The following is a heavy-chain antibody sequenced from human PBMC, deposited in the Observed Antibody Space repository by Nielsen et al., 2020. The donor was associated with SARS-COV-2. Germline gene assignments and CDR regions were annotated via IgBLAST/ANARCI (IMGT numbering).Heavy chain of an antibody. V-gene: IGHV3-66*04. CDR1: GFTVSSNY. D-gene: IGHD1-1*01. Sequence: GGSLRLSCAASGFTVSSNYMSWVRQAPGKGLEWVSVIYSGGSTYYADSVKGRFTISRDNSKNTLYLQMNSPRAEDTAVYYCARPHDDRYYYMDVWGKGTTVTVSS. CDR2: IYSGGST. J-gene: IGHJ6*03. CDR3: ARPHDDRYYYMDV.